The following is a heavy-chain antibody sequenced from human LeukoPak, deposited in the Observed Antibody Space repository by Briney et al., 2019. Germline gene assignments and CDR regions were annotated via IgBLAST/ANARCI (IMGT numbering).Heavy chain of an antibody. Sequence: SQTLSLTCAVSGGSISSGGYSWSWIRQPPGKGLEWIGYIYHSGSTYYNPSLKSRVTISVDRSKNQFSLKLSSVTAADTAVYYCARQRRYYDILTGSYRADEFDYWGQGTLVTVSS. J-gene: IGHJ4*02. D-gene: IGHD3-9*01. V-gene: IGHV4-30-2*01. CDR1: GGSISSGGYS. CDR3: ARQRRYYDILTGSYRADEFDY. CDR2: IYHSGST.